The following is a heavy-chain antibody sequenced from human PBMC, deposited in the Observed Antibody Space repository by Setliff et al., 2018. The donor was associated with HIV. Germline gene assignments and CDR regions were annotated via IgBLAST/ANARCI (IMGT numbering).Heavy chain of an antibody. V-gene: IGHV4-39*01. D-gene: IGHD4-17*01. CDR3: ARVQMAYAAFDV. CDR1: GGSISSSTYY. Sequence: SETLSLTCTVSGGSISSSTYYWGWIRQPPGKGLEWIGNIHFSGSTYYNPSLKSRVTVSVDPSKNQFSLKPSSVTAADTAVYYCARVQMAYAAFDVWGQGTMVTVSS. CDR2: IHFSGST. J-gene: IGHJ3*01.